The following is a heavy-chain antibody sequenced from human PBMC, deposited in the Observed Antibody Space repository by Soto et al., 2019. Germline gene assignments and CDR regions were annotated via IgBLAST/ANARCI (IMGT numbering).Heavy chain of an antibody. D-gene: IGHD2-8*01. J-gene: IGHJ6*02. V-gene: IGHV3-23*01. CDR1: GFTFGTYA. Sequence: GGSLRLSCAASGFTFGTYAMSWVRQAPGKGLEWVSGISGRGTTFYADSVKGRFTISRDNSKNTLYLQMNSLRAEDTAVYYCAKDMDIVLMVQSSVNYGMDVWGQGTTVTVSS. CDR2: ISGRGTT. CDR3: AKDMDIVLMVQSSVNYGMDV.